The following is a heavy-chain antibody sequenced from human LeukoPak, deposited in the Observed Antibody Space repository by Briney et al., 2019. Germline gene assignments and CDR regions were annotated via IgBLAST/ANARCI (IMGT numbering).Heavy chain of an antibody. CDR3: ARARGYDYRGAFDI. D-gene: IGHD5-12*01. Sequence: SETLSLTCTVSGYSISSGYYWGWIRQPPGKGLEWIGSIYHSGSTYYNPSLKSRVTISVDTSKNQFSLKLSSVTAADTAVYYCARARGYDYRGAFDIWGQGTMVTVSS. CDR1: GYSISSGYY. J-gene: IGHJ3*02. CDR2: IYHSGST. V-gene: IGHV4-38-2*02.